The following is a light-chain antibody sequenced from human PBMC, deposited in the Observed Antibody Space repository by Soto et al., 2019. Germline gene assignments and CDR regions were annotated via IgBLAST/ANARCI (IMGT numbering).Light chain of an antibody. Sequence: QSALTQPASVSGSPGQSITISCTGTSSDVGGYNYVSWYQQHPGKAPKLMIYEVSNRPSGVSNRFSGSKSGNTASLTISGLQAEDDAYYYCSSYTSSSTWVFGGGTQLTVL. J-gene: IGLJ3*02. CDR3: SSYTSSSTWV. CDR2: EVS. V-gene: IGLV2-14*01. CDR1: SSDVGGYNY.